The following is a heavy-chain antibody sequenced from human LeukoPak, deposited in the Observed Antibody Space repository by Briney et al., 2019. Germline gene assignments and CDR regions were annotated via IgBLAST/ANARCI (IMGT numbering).Heavy chain of an antibody. V-gene: IGHV1-69*05. CDR1: GYTFTGYY. CDR2: IIPIFGTA. D-gene: IGHD2-15*01. CDR3: ARRVVVTGADNAFDI. J-gene: IGHJ3*02. Sequence: SVKVSCKASGYTFTGYYMHWVRQAPGQGLEWMGRIIPIFGTANYAQKFQGRVTITTDESTSTAYMELSSLRSEDTAVYYCARRVVVTGADNAFDIWGQGTMVTVSS.